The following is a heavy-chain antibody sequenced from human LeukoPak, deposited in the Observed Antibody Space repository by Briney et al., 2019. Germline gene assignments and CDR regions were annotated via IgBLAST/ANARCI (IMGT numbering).Heavy chain of an antibody. V-gene: IGHV3-53*01. CDR1: GFTVSNTY. CDR2: IYSGGST. J-gene: IGHJ5*02. CDR3: ARDRIGGGCGP. D-gene: IGHD2/OR15-2a*01. Sequence: GESLTLSCAVSGFTVSNTYMSWVRQAPGKGRVWVSIIYSGGSTYYADSVEGRFTISRDNSKNTLYLQMNSLRAEDTAVYYCARDRIGGGCGPSGQRGLWTVSS.